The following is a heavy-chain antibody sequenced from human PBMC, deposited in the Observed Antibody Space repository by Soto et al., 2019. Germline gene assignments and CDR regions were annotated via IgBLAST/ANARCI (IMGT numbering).Heavy chain of an antibody. V-gene: IGHV3-9*01. Sequence: EVQLVESGGGLVQPGRFLRLSCAASGFTFDDYAMHWVRQAPGKGLEWVSRISWDSGSIGYADSVKGRFTISRDNAKNSLYLQMNSLRPEDTALYYCAKDKGQWLAPYYYGMDVLCQGTTVTVSS. CDR2: ISWDSGSI. CDR3: AKDKGQWLAPYYYGMDV. J-gene: IGHJ6*02. D-gene: IGHD6-19*01. CDR1: GFTFDDYA.